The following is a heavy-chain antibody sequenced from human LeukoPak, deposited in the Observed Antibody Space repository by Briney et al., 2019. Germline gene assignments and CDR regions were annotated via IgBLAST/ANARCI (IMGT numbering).Heavy chain of an antibody. V-gene: IGHV4-34*01. D-gene: IGHD3-10*01. J-gene: IGHJ4*02. Sequence: PSETLSLTCAVYGGSFSGYYWSWIRQPPGKGLEWIGEINHSGSTNYNPSLKSRVTISVDTSKNQFSLKLSSVTAADTAVYYCARERGDYNDYWGQGTLVTVSS. CDR3: ARERGDYNDY. CDR2: INHSGST. CDR1: GGSFSGYY.